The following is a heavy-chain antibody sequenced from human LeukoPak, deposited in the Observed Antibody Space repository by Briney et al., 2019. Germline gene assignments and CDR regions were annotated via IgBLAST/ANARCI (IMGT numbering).Heavy chain of an antibody. CDR3: ARTTIDDYGDYWGAFDI. D-gene: IGHD4-17*01. V-gene: IGHV3-48*04. Sequence: GGSLRLSCAASGFTFSSYGMSWVRQAPGKGLEWVSYISSSGSTIYYADSVKGRFTISRDNAKNSLYLQMNSLRAEDTAVYYCARTTIDDYGDYWGAFDIWGQGTMVTVSS. J-gene: IGHJ3*02. CDR2: ISSSGSTI. CDR1: GFTFSSYG.